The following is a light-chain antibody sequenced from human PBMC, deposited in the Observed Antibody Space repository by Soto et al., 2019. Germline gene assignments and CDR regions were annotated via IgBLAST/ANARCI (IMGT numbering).Light chain of an antibody. CDR2: SAS. Sequence: IQVTQSPSSQSASVGDTVTITCRASQGISSHLAWYQQKPGKAPKVLIYSASTLESGVPSRFSGSGSGTDFTLTISSLQPEDFATYFCQQFNSLPITFGGGTRVEI. V-gene: IGKV1-9*01. CDR3: QQFNSLPIT. CDR1: QGISSH. J-gene: IGKJ4*01.